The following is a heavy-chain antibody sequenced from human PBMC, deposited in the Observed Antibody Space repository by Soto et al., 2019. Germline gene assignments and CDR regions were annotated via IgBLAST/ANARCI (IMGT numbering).Heavy chain of an antibody. CDR3: ARDLSGRADV. CDR2: LNEDGSFT. J-gene: IGHJ6*02. V-gene: IGHV3-74*01. CDR1: EFTFSSYW. D-gene: IGHD3-10*01. Sequence: EVQLVESGGGLVRPGGSLRLSCVASEFTFSSYWMHWVRQVPGKGLVWVSRLNEDGSFTTYADSVKGRVTISRDNAKKTLDLQMNSLRAEDTAVYYCARDLSGRADVWGQGTTGTVSS.